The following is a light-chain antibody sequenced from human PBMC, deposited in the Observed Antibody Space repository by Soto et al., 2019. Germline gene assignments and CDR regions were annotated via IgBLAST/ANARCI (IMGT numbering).Light chain of an antibody. CDR1: ETVATN. CDR2: GAS. J-gene: IGKJ1*01. Sequence: VMTQSPATLSVSPGERATLSCWASETVATNLAWYQQKPGQAPRLLISGASTRAAGISDRFRGSGSGTEFTLTISSLRSEDSAIYYCQQYFEWHPMTFGPGTKVDNK. CDR3: QQYFEWHPMT. V-gene: IGKV3-15*01.